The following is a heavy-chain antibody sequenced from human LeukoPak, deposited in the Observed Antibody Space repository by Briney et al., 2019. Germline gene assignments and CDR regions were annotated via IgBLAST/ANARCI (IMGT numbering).Heavy chain of an antibody. J-gene: IGHJ4*02. CDR3: ARALPSYYGSGSPDVY. V-gene: IGHV1-8*01. Sequence: GASVKVSCKASGYTFTSYDINWVRQATGQGLEWMGWMNPNSGNTGYAQKFQGRVTMTRNTSISTAYMELSSLRSEDTAVYYCARALPSYYGSGSPDVYWGQGTLVTVSS. D-gene: IGHD3-10*01. CDR2: MNPNSGNT. CDR1: GYTFTSYD.